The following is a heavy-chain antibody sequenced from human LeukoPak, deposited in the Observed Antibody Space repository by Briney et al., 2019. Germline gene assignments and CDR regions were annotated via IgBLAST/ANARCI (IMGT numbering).Heavy chain of an antibody. D-gene: IGHD3-10*01. CDR1: GGSISSYY. Sequence: SETLSLTCTVSGGSISSYYWSWIRQPPGKGLEWIGRIYGDGTITYNPSLKSRVTMSVDTSKNQFSLRLTSVTAADTAMYYCTRDSGTTGEVKFDPWGQGTLVTVSS. CDR3: TRDSGTTGEVKFDP. J-gene: IGHJ5*02. V-gene: IGHV4-4*07. CDR2: IYGDGTI.